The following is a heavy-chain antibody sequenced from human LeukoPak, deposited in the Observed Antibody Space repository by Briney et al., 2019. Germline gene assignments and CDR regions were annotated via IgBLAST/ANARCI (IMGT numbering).Heavy chain of an antibody. J-gene: IGHJ4*02. CDR3: ARDSYGSGSYYWNY. V-gene: IGHV3-23*01. D-gene: IGHD3-10*01. Sequence: GGSLRLSCAASGFTFSSYAMSWVRQAPGKGLEWVSAISGSGGSTYYADSVKGRFTISRDNSKNTLYLQMNSLRAEDTAVYYCARDSYGSGSYYWNYWGQGTLVTVSS. CDR2: ISGSGGST. CDR1: GFTFSSYA.